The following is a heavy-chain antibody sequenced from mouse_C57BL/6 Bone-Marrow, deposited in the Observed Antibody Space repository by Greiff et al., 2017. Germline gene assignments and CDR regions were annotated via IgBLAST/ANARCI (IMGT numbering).Heavy chain of an antibody. CDR3: ARHERYYDYEGYFDY. V-gene: IGHV1-62-2*01. D-gene: IGHD2-4*01. J-gene: IGHJ2*01. CDR1: GYIFTEYT. CDR2: FYPGSGSI. Sequence: QVQLQQSGAELVKPGASVKLSCKASGYIFTEYTIHWVKQRSGQGLEWIGGFYPGSGSIKYNERFKDKATLTADKSSNTVYMELRRLTSEDSAVYFWARHERYYDYEGYFDYWGQGTTLTVSS.